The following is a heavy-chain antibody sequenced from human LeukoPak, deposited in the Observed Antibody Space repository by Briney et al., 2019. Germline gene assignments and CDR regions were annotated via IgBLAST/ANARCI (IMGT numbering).Heavy chain of an antibody. J-gene: IGHJ4*02. V-gene: IGHV1-69*05. D-gene: IGHD6-19*01. CDR3: TRHSLVAVANFDY. CDR2: IIPIFGTA. CDR1: GGTFSSYA. Sequence: SVKVSCKASGGTFSSYAISWVRQAPGQGPEWMGGIIPIFGTANYAQKFQGRVTITTDESTSTAYMELSSLRSEDTAVYYCTRHSLVAVANFDYWGQGTLVTVSS.